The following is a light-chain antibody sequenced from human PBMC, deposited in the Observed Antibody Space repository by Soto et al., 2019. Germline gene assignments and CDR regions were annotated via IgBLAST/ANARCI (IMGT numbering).Light chain of an antibody. CDR1: SSDVGHPYNY. CDR2: KVS. CDR3: MSYIDSTSTHWV. Sequence: QSVLTQPASVSGSPGQSITISCTGTSSDVGHPYNYVSWYQQHPGKAPKLLIFKVSNRPSGISGRFSGSKSGNTASLTISGLPAEDEADYYCMSYIDSTSTHWVLGGGTKLTVL. V-gene: IGLV2-14*03. J-gene: IGLJ3*02.